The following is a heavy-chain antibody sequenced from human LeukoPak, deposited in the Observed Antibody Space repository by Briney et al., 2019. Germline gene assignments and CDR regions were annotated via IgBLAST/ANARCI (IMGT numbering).Heavy chain of an antibody. CDR3: ARSKRRFDT. Sequence: GGPLRLSCAAWRFTFSECYKIWIRQAPGKGLEWVSYMSSSGYSIFYADSVEGRFTISRDNAKNSLYLQMNRLRVEDTAVYYCARSKRRFDTWGQGTLVTVSS. CDR1: RFTFSECY. CDR2: MSSSGYSI. J-gene: IGHJ5*02. V-gene: IGHV3-11*01.